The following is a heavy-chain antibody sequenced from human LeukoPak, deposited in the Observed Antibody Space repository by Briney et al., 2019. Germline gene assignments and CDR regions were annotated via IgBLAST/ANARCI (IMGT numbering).Heavy chain of an antibody. CDR1: GFTLSSYD. Sequence: PGGSLRLSCAASGFTLSSYDMHWVRQAPGKGLEWVAVISYDGSNKYYADSVKGRFTISRDNSKNTLYLQMNSLRAEDTAVYYCAREYLSQDYYYMDVWGKGTTVTVSS. CDR2: ISYDGSNK. CDR3: AREYLSQDYYYMDV. D-gene: IGHD2-2*01. V-gene: IGHV3-30*03. J-gene: IGHJ6*03.